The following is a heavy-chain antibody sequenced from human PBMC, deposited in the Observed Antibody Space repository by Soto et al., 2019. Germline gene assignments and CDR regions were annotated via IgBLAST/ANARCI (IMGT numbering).Heavy chain of an antibody. CDR2: LSGNINTI. CDR1: GFAFSSYS. V-gene: IGHV3-48*01. Sequence: EVHLVESGGGLVQPGGSLRLSCAASGFAFSSYSMNWVRQAPGKGLEWIAHLSGNINTISYADSVKGRFSISRDNAKKSLYLQMNSLRAEDTAVYYCATDSPDTADLDYWGQGTLVTVSS. CDR3: ATDSPDTADLDY. J-gene: IGHJ4*02.